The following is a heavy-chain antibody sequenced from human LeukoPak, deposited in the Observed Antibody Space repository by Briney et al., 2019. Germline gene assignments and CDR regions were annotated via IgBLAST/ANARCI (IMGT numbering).Heavy chain of an antibody. CDR3: ASLVGATSGDY. D-gene: IGHD1-26*01. CDR1: GFTFSSYG. Sequence: GGSLRLSCAASGFTFSSYGMSWVRQAPGKGLEWVSAISGSGGSTYYADSVKGRFTISRDNSKNTLYLQMNSLRAEDTAVYYCASLVGATSGDYWGQGTLVTVSS. V-gene: IGHV3-23*01. CDR2: ISGSGGST. J-gene: IGHJ4*02.